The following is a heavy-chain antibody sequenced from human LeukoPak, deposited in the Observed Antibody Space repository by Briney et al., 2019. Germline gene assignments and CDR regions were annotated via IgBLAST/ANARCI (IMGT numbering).Heavy chain of an antibody. CDR3: AKTNLDYSPLGFDP. D-gene: IGHD2-15*01. CDR1: GFTFDDYA. Sequence: GGSLRLSCAASGFTFDDYAMHWVRQAPGKGLEWVSAISGSGGSTYYADSVKGRFTISRDNSKNTLYLQMNSLRAEDTAVYYCAKTNLDYSPLGFDPWGQGTLVTVSS. CDR2: ISGSGGST. V-gene: IGHV3-23*01. J-gene: IGHJ5*02.